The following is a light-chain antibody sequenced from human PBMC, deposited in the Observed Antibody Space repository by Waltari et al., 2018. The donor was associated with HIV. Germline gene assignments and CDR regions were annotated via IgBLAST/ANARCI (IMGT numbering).Light chain of an antibody. V-gene: IGLV1-40*01. CDR1: SSNIGAGYD. CDR2: GNS. CDR3: QSYDSSLVGYV. J-gene: IGLJ1*01. Sequence: TISCTGSSSNIGAGYDVHWYPQLPGTAPKLLIYGNSNRPSGVPDRFSGSKSGTSASLASTGLQAEDEADYYCQSYDSSLVGYVFGTGTKVTVL.